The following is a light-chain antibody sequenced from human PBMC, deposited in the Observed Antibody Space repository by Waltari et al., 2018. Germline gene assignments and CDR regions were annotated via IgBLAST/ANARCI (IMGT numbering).Light chain of an antibody. CDR1: QSISSW. V-gene: IGKV1-5*03. CDR3: QQYNSPEGT. CDR2: KAS. Sequence: DIQMTQSPSTLSASVGDRVTITCRASQSISSWLAWYQQKPGKAPKLLIYKASSLESGVPSRFSGSGSGTEFTLTISSLQPDDFATYYCQQYNSPEGTFGQGTKLEIK. J-gene: IGKJ2*01.